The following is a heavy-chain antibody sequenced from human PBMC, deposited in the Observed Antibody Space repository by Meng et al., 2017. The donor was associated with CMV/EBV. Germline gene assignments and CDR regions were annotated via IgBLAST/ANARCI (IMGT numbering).Heavy chain of an antibody. CDR1: GFTFSRYW. V-gene: IGHV3-7*01. CDR2: INQDGTKI. Sequence: GGSLRLSCAASGFTFSRYWMTWVRKAPGKGLEWVVNINQDGTKIYYVDSVKGRFTVSRDNARNSGYLQLNSLTVEDTAVYYCARIGYTSSSLDYWGRGALVTVSS. D-gene: IGHD5-18*01. J-gene: IGHJ4*02. CDR3: ARIGYTSSSLDY.